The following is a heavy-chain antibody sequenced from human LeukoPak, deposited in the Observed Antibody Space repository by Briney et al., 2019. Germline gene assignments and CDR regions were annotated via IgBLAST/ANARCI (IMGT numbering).Heavy chain of an antibody. J-gene: IGHJ3*02. CDR1: GIPFSSFG. V-gene: IGHV3-33*01. Sequence: GGSLRLSCAAPGIPFSSFGMHWLRQAPGKGLEWVAFIWYDGSNKYYADSVKGRFTISRDNSKNTLYLQMNSLTAEDTAVYYCARDNYYGPSMILTGAFDIWGQGTMVTVSS. CDR3: ARDNYYGPSMILTGAFDI. D-gene: IGHD3-10*01. CDR2: IWYDGSNK.